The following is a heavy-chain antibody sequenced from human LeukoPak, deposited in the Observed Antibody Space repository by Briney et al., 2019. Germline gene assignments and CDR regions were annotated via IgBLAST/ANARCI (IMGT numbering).Heavy chain of an antibody. CDR3: AGLSPPPTPRYWFDP. Sequence: SETLSLTCTVSGGSISSYYWSWIRQPPGKGLEWIGYIYYSGSTNYNPSLKSRVTISVDTSKNQFPLKLSSVTAADTAVYYCAGLSPPPTPRYWFDPWGQGTLVTVSS. J-gene: IGHJ5*02. CDR1: GGSISSYY. CDR2: IYYSGST. V-gene: IGHV4-59*08.